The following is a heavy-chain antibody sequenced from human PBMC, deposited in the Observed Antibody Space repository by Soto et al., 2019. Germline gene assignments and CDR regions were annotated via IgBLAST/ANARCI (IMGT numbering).Heavy chain of an antibody. J-gene: IGHJ1*01. D-gene: IGHD6-13*01. V-gene: IGHV1-18*01. CDR3: GRERDGSSWSSAEYLQH. CDR1: GYTFNIYG. Sequence: ASVKVSCKASGYTFNIYGINWVRQAPGQGLEWMGWTRPNNGNTKYAQDLQGRVTMTTDTSTTTAYMDLRSLRSDDTAVYYCGRERDGSSWSSAEYLQHWGQGTLVTVSS. CDR2: TRPNNGNT.